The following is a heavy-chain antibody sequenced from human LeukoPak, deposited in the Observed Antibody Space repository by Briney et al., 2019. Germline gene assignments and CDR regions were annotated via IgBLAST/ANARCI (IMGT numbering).Heavy chain of an antibody. CDR2: IQGVGRGT. J-gene: IGHJ4*02. CDR3: AKDYPLGGAASYSGSYPTFFDY. V-gene: IGHV3-23*01. D-gene: IGHD3-10*01. Sequence: PGGSLRLSCAASGFIFSNFAMSWDRRPPGKGMEWVSSIQGVGRGTFFADSVKGRFTVSRHNSKSTLYLQLHSRRAEDRAVNYSAKDYPLGGAASYSGSYPTFFDYWGQGTLVTVSS. CDR1: GFIFSNFA.